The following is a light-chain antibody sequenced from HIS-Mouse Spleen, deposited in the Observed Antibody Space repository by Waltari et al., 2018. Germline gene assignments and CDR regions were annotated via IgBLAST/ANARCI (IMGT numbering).Light chain of an antibody. CDR2: AAS. J-gene: IGKJ2*01. Sequence: DIQMTQSPSSLSASVGDRITITCRARQGIRNDLGRYQQKPGKAPKRLIYAASSLQSGVPSRFSGSGSGTEFTLTISSLQPEDFATYYCLQHNSYPYTFGQGTKLEIK. CDR3: LQHNSYPYT. CDR1: QGIRND. V-gene: IGKV1-17*01.